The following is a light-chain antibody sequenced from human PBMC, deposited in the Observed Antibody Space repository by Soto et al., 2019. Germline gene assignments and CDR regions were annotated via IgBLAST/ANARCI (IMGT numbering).Light chain of an antibody. V-gene: IGLV2-23*01. CDR3: CSYAGSSTWV. Sequence: QSALTQPASVSGSPGQSITISCTGTSSDVGSYNLVSWYQQHPGKAPKLMIYEGSKRPSGVSNRFSGSKSDNTPSLTISGLQAEDEADYYCCSYAGSSTWVFGGGTKVTVL. J-gene: IGLJ3*02. CDR2: EGS. CDR1: SSDVGSYNL.